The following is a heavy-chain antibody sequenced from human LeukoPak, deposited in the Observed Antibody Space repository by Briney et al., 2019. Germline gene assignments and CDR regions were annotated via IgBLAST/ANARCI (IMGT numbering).Heavy chain of an antibody. D-gene: IGHD2-15*01. CDR2: ISSSGTTI. Sequence: GGSLRLSCGFTVSSNYMSWVRQAPGKGLEWVSYISSSGTTIYYAERRFTISRDNAKNSLYLLMNSLRAEDTAIYYCARGYCSGGSCYGGDYWGQGTLVTVSS. V-gene: IGHV3-48*03. J-gene: IGHJ4*02. CDR1: FTVSSNY. CDR3: ARGYCSGGSCYGGDY.